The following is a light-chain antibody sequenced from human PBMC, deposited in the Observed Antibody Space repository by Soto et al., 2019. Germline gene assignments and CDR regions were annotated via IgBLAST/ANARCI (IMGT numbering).Light chain of an antibody. Sequence: EIVLTDSPGTLSLSRGEKATLSCRASQSVSRSYLAWYQQKPGQAPRLLIYGASNRATGIPDRFSGSGSGTDFTLTISRLEPEDFALYYCQQYGSSRTFGQATKVDIK. CDR3: QQYGSSRT. V-gene: IGKV3-20*01. CDR1: QSVSRSY. J-gene: IGKJ1*01. CDR2: GAS.